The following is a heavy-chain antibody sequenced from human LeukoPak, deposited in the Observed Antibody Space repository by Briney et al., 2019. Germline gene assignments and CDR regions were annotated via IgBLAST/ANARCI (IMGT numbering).Heavy chain of an antibody. J-gene: IGHJ4*02. Sequence: SETLSLTCTVSGGSISSYYWSWIRQPPGKGLEWIGYIYYSGSTNYNPSLKSRVTISVDTSKNQFSLKLNSVTAADTAVYYCARGAWSYGLDYWGQGTLVTVSS. D-gene: IGHD5-18*01. V-gene: IGHV4-59*01. CDR3: ARGAWSYGLDY. CDR2: IYYSGST. CDR1: GGSISSYY.